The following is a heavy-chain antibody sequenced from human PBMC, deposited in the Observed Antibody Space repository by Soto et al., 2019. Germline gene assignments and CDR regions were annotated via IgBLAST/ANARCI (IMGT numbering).Heavy chain of an antibody. CDR1: GYTFTSYG. CDR3: ARGGGDTHGYYYYGMDV. CDR2: ISAFNGNT. V-gene: IGHV1-18*01. J-gene: IGHJ6*02. Sequence: ASVKVSCKASGYTFTSYGISWVRQAPGQGLEWMGWISAFNGNTNYAQKLQGRVTMTTDTSTSTAYMELRSLRSDDTAVYYCARGGGDTHGYYYYGMDVWGQGTTVTVSS. D-gene: IGHD2-15*01.